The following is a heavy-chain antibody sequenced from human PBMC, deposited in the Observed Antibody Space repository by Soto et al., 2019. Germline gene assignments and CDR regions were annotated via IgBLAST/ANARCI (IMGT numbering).Heavy chain of an antibody. D-gene: IGHD6-13*01. CDR2: IYYSGST. J-gene: IGHJ5*02. CDR1: GGSISSYY. V-gene: IGHV4-59*08. CDR3: ARHSWYLGDNFFRP. Sequence: SETLSLTCTVSGGSISSYYWSWIRQPPGKGLEWIGYIYYSGSTNYNPSLKSRVTISVDTSKNRFSLKLSSVTAADTAVYFCARHSWYLGDNFFRPWGQETLVTVSS.